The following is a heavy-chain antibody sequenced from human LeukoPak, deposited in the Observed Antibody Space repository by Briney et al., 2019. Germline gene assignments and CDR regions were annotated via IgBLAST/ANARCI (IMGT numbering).Heavy chain of an antibody. CDR1: GFSFSSYD. J-gene: IGHJ4*02. V-gene: IGHV3-33*01. CDR3: ARDLGYPDY. CDR2: IWYDGSNK. D-gene: IGHD3-16*02. Sequence: PGRSLRLSCAASGFSFSSYDMHWVRQAPGKGLEWVAVIWYDGSNKYHADSVKGRFTTSRDNSKNTLYLQMNSLRAEDTAVYYCARDLGYPDYWGQGTLVAVSS.